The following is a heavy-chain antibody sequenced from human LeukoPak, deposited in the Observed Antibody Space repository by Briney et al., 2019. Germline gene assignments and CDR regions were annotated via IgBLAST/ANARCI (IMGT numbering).Heavy chain of an antibody. CDR2: INHGGST. Sequence: PSETLSLTCAVYGGSFSGYYWSWIRQPPGKGLEWIGEINHGGSTNYNPSLKSRVTISVDTSKNQFSLKLSSVTAADTAVYYCARRQLWSYYFDYWGQGTLVTVSS. J-gene: IGHJ4*02. V-gene: IGHV4-34*01. CDR3: ARRQLWSYYFDY. CDR1: GGSFSGYY. D-gene: IGHD5-18*01.